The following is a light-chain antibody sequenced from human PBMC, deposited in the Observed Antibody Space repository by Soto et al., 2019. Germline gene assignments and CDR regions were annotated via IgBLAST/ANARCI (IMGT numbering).Light chain of an antibody. Sequence: DIQMTQSPSSLSTSVGDRVTITCRASQNIFRYLNWYQQIPGKAPKLLIFDASNLQSGVPSRFSGSGSETEFTLTIGSLQPEDFETYFCQQSYSTPYTFGQGTKLEVK. CDR1: QNIFRY. CDR3: QQSYSTPYT. V-gene: IGKV1-39*01. CDR2: DAS. J-gene: IGKJ2*01.